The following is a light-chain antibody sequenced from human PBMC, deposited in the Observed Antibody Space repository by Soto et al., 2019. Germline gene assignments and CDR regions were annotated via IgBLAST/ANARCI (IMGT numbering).Light chain of an antibody. CDR1: QSVSSSF. J-gene: IGKJ1*01. CDR2: GAS. V-gene: IGKV3-20*01. CDR3: QQCGSSPPWT. Sequence: EMVLTQSPGTLSLSPGESATLSCRASQSVSSSFLAWYQQKPGQAPRLLIYGASSRATGIPDRFSGSGSGTDFTLTISRLEPEDFAVYYCQQCGSSPPWTFGQGTKVEIK.